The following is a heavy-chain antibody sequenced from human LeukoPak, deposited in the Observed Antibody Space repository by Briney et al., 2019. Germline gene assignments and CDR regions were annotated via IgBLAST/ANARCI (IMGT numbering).Heavy chain of an antibody. CDR2: SSGPSGNT. V-gene: IGHV3-23*01. CDR3: ARGSGFFLDFDY. Sequence: PGGSLRLSCAASGFPFNTYAMSWVRQAPGKGLEWVSGSSGPSGNTYYADSVKGRFTISRDSSKNTLYLQMNSLRVDDAAVYYCARGSGFFLDFDYWGQRTLVTVSS. J-gene: IGHJ4*02. CDR1: GFPFNTYA. D-gene: IGHD3-22*01.